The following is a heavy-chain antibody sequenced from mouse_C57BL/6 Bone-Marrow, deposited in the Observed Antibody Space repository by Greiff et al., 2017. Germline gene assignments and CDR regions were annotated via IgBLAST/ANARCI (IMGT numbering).Heavy chain of an antibody. CDR1: GYTFTSYW. Sequence: QVQLQQPGAELVKPGASVKLSCKASGYTFTSYWMQWVKQRPGQGLEWIGEIDPSDSYTNYTQKFKGKATLTVDTSSGTAYMQLSSLTSEDSAVYYCARDAMDYWGQGTSVTVSS. J-gene: IGHJ4*01. CDR2: IDPSDSYT. V-gene: IGHV1-50*01. CDR3: ARDAMDY.